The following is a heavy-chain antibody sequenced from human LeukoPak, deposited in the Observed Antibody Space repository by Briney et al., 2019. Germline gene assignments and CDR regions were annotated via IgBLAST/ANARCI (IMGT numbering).Heavy chain of an antibody. V-gene: IGHV4-59*01. Sequence: SETLSLTCTVSGGSISSYYWSWIRQPPGKGLEWIGYIYYSGSTNYNPSLKSRVTISVDTSKNQFSLKLSSVTAADTAVYYCARVGILTGYWRDYYYYMDVWGKGTTVTISS. CDR2: IYYSGST. D-gene: IGHD3-9*01. J-gene: IGHJ6*03. CDR3: ARVGILTGYWRDYYYYMDV. CDR1: GGSISSYY.